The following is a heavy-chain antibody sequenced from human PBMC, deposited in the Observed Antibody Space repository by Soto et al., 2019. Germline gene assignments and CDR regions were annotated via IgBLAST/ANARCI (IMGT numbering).Heavy chain of an antibody. V-gene: IGHV4-39*01. CDR1: VASLSGRYYY. D-gene: IGHD1-20*01. J-gene: IGHJ4*02. CDR3: ATSQKGYNWNYFDH. CDR2: VFYTGFT. Sequence: LSLTCAVSVASLSGRYYYLAWLRQCPGKGPEWIGSVFYTGFTSYNASLESRVSVSVDTSKSQFSLKLSAVTAAGTAVYYCATSQKGYNWNYFDHWGQGALVTVSS.